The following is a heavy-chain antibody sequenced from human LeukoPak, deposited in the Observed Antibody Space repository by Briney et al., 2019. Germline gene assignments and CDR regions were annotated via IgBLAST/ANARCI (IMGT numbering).Heavy chain of an antibody. J-gene: IGHJ4*02. V-gene: IGHV3-23*01. CDR3: AKDLGPSYYDYVWGSYRYILTPFDY. CDR2: ISGSGGST. CDR1: EFTFSSYA. Sequence: LTGGSLRLSCAASEFTFSSYAMSWVRQAPGKGLEWVSAISGSGGSTYYADSVKGRFTISRDNSKNTLYLQMNSLRAEDTAVYYCAKDLGPSYYDYVWGSYRYILTPFDYWGQGTLVTVSS. D-gene: IGHD3-16*02.